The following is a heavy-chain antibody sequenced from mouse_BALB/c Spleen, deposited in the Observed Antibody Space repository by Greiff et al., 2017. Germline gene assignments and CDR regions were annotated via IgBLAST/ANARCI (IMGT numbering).Heavy chain of an antibody. V-gene: IGHV5-6*01. CDR3: ARQGNGDY. J-gene: IGHJ2*01. CDR1: GFTFSSYG. CDR2: ISSGGSYT. Sequence: EVQGVESGGDLVKPGGSLKLSCAASGFTFSSYGLSWVRQTPDKRLEWVATISSGGSYTYYPDSVKGRFTISRDNAKNTLYLQMSSLKSEDTAMYYFARQGNGDYWGQGTTLTVSS.